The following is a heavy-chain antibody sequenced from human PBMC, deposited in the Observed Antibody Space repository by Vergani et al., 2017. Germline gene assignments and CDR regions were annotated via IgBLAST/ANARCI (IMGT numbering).Heavy chain of an antibody. CDR2: IKRNTDGGTT. V-gene: IGHV3-15*01. CDR3: ITSVVVGATGRWDY. CDR1: GFTFSNTW. Sequence: EVQLVESGGGLVEPGGSLRLSCAASGFTFSNTWMSWVRQAPGKGLEWVGRIKRNTDGGTTDYAAPVKGRFTISRDDSKNTLYLGMNSLKTEDTAIYYCITSVVVGATGRWDYWDQGTLVTVSS. J-gene: IGHJ4*02. D-gene: IGHD1-26*01.